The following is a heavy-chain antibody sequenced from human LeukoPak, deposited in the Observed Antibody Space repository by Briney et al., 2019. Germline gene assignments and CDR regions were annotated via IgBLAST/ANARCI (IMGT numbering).Heavy chain of an antibody. Sequence: PSETLSLTCTVSGGSISSDYWSWIRQPPGKGLEWIGYIYYSGDTNYNPSLKSRVTISVDTSKKQFSPNLSSVTAAVTAVYYCARRRPGGSGYYDYWGQGTLVTVSS. J-gene: IGHJ4*02. CDR1: GGSISSDY. CDR2: IYYSGDT. CDR3: ARRRPGGSGYYDY. V-gene: IGHV4-59*08. D-gene: IGHD3-22*01.